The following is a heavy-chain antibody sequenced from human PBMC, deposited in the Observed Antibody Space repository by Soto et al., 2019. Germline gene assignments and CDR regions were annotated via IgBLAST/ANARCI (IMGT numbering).Heavy chain of an antibody. CDR3: GRDMHAGFTNYFDP. Sequence: SQNPSIPCIFSVCYITSYHWSWIRQFPGKGLEWIAYTSYTGNTNYDPSLRSRVTISMDTSRNQFSLTLTSMTAADTAVYYCGRDMHAGFTNYFDPWGKGIMVT. CDR1: VCYITSYH. J-gene: IGHJ5*02. CDR2: TSYTGNT. D-gene: IGHD4-4*01. V-gene: IGHV4-59*12.